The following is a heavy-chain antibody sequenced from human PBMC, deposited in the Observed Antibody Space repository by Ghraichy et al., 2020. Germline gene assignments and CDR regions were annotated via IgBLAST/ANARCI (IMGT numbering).Heavy chain of an antibody. CDR2: IYYSGST. Sequence: LSLTCTVSGGSISSSSYYWGWIRQPPGKGLEWIGSIYYSGSTYYNPSLKSRVTISVDTSKNQFSLKLSSVTAADTAVYYCARHKLLAGMDVWGQGTTVTVSS. D-gene: IGHD2-15*01. CDR3: ARHKLLAGMDV. J-gene: IGHJ6*02. V-gene: IGHV4-39*01. CDR1: GGSISSSSYY.